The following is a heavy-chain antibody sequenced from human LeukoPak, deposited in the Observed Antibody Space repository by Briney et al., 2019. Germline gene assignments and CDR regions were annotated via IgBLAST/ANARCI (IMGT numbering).Heavy chain of an antibody. CDR2: IRSKSYGGTT. D-gene: IGHD5-24*01. CDR3: TRGPTHQWLYYGMDV. CDR1: GFTFGDHA. V-gene: IGHV3-49*04. J-gene: IGHJ6*02. Sequence: GRSLRLSCTTSGFTFGDHAMSWVRQAPGKGLEWVGFIRSKSYGGTTEYAASVKGRFTISRDDSKSIAYLQMDSLKTDDTAMYYCTRGPTHQWLYYGMDVWGQGTTVTVSS.